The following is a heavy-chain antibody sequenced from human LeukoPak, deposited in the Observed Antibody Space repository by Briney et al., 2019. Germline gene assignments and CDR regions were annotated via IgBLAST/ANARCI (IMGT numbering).Heavy chain of an antibody. D-gene: IGHD2-2*01. Sequence: GASVKVSCRASGYTFTGYHIHWVRQAPGQGLEWMGRINPNSGDTNYAQNFQGRVTMTRDTSINTAYMELSRLRSDDTAVYYCAGDYCSSTSCLFDYWGQGTLVTVSS. CDR3: AGDYCSSTSCLFDY. J-gene: IGHJ4*02. CDR1: GYTFTGYH. V-gene: IGHV1-2*06. CDR2: INPNSGDT.